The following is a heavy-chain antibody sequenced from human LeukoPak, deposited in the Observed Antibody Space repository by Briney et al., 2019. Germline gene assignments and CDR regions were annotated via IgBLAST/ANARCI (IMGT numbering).Heavy chain of an antibody. V-gene: IGHV3-30*18. Sequence: GGSLRLSCAASGFTFSSYGMYWVRQAPGKGLEWVALISHDGSYESRADSVKGRFTISRDNSKNTLYLEMNSLRLEDTAVYYCAKDPGWLQLVGWFELWGQGTLVTVSS. CDR1: GFTFSSYG. CDR2: ISHDGSYE. CDR3: AKDPGWLQLVGWFEL. J-gene: IGHJ5*02. D-gene: IGHD5-24*01.